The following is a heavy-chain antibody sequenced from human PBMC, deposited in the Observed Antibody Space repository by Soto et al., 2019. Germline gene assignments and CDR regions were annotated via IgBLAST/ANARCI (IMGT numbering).Heavy chain of an antibody. CDR1: GFTFGSYA. Sequence: EVQMLEYGGGLVQPGGSLGLSCAAAGFTFGSYAMSWVRQSPGKGLEWVSGISGSGGSTFYADSVKGRFTISRDNSNNMGYLQMDTVRADYTAVYYCARQQGGSLSSLYFDYWGQGTLVTVSS. CDR2: ISGSGGST. V-gene: IGHV3-23*01. CDR3: ARQQGGSLSSLYFDY. J-gene: IGHJ4*02. D-gene: IGHD2-15*01.